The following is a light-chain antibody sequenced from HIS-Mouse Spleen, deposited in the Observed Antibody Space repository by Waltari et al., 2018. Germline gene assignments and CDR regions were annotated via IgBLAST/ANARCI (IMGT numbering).Light chain of an antibody. V-gene: IGLV3-10*01. CDR3: YSTDSSGNHRV. J-gene: IGLJ2*01. CDR2: EDS. Sequence: SYELTQPPSVSVSPGQTARITCSGDALPKKYAYWYQQKSGKAPVLVIDEDSKRPDGIPERFAGTSSGTRATLTISGAQVEDEADYYCYSTDSSGNHRVFGGGTKLTVL. CDR1: ALPKKY.